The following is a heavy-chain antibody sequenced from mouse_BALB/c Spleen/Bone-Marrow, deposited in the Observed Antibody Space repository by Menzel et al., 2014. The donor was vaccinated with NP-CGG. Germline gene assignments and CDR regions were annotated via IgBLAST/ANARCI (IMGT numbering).Heavy chain of an antibody. CDR1: GYTFTSYI. CDR2: INPYNDGA. J-gene: IGHJ2*01. CDR3: ARGGGHYFDY. Sequence: EVKLVESGPELVKPGASVKMSCKASGYTFTSYILYWVKQKPGQGLEWIGYINPYNDGAKYNEKFKGKATLTSDKFSSATYMELSSLTSEDSAVYYCARGGGHYFDYWGQGTTLTVSS. V-gene: IGHV1-14*01.